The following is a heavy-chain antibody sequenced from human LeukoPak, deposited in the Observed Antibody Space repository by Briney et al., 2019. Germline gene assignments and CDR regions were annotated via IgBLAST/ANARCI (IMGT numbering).Heavy chain of an antibody. Sequence: SETLSLTCTVSGDSTSSDRYYGGWVRQPPGKGLEWIGNIYYSGSTYYNPSLKSRVTMSVDTSKNQFFPKLNSVTAADTAVYYCARGIASNRPYYYYGMDVWGQGTTVTVSS. J-gene: IGHJ6*02. CDR1: GDSTSSDRYY. CDR3: ARGIASNRPYYYYGMDV. V-gene: IGHV4-39*02. D-gene: IGHD2-21*01. CDR2: IYYSGST.